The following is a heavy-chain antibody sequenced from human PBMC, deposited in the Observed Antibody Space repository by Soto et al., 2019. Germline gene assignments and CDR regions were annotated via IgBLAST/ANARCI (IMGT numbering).Heavy chain of an antibody. Sequence: EVQLVQSGAEVTKPGESLKISCKASGYSFTDYWIGWVRQMPGKGLEWMGIIYPGDSDTKYSPSFQGQVTMSADKSISPAYLQWNSLKASDTAMYYCARDGLSSSSSFDYWGQGTLVTVSS. D-gene: IGHD6-6*01. CDR3: ARDGLSSSSSFDY. CDR1: GYSFTDYW. J-gene: IGHJ4*02. CDR2: IYPGDSDT. V-gene: IGHV5-51*01.